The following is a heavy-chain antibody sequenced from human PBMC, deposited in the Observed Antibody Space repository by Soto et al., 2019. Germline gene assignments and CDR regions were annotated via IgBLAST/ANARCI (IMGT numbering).Heavy chain of an antibody. CDR2: IGPYNGKT. D-gene: IGHD3-10*01. V-gene: IGHV1-18*01. CDR1: GYAFSHYG. J-gene: IGHJ4*02. CDR3: VRELDGSGSSYTDY. Sequence: QVQLVQSGAEVKKPGATLQVSCKASGYAFSHYGITWVRQAPGQGLEWMGWIGPYNGKTNYAQKLQGRVTMTTDTSTGTAYMKLRGPRSVDTAAYFCVRELDGSGSSYTDYWGQGTLVTVSS.